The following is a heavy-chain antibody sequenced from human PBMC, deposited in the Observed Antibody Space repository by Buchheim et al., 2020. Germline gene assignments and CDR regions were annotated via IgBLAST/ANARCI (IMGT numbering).Heavy chain of an antibody. CDR2: IYHSETT. CDR1: GDSISGSDEY. CDR3: ARGMNHYDSTPPWFDP. Sequence: QVQLQESGPGLVKPSETLSLTCTVSGDSISGSDEYWSWLRQPPGKGLEWIAYIYHSETTYYNPSLGSRIVISVETSKNQFSLRLSSVTAADTAVYYCARGMNHYDSTPPWFDPWGRGTL. D-gene: IGHD3-22*01. J-gene: IGHJ5*02. V-gene: IGHV4-30-4*01.